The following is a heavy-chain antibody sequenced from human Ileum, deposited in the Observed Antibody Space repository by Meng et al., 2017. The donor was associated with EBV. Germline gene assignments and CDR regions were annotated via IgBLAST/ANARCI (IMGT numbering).Heavy chain of an antibody. V-gene: IGHV1-3*01. CDR2: INPRNGNT. D-gene: IGHD2-8*02. CDR3: AVEVIFGGVPFDD. J-gene: IGHJ4*02. CDR1: GNTFTNNA. Sequence: QGQLLQSGAEVKKPGASVKVSCKVSGNTFTNNAIHWVRQAPGQGLEWMGWINPRNGNTEYSQKFQDRVTITRDTSASTAYMELSSLTSEDMAVYFCAVEVIFGGVPFDDWGQGTLVTASS.